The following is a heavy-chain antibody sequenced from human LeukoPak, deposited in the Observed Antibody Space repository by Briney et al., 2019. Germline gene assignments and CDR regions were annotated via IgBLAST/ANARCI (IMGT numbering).Heavy chain of an antibody. Sequence: SETLSLTCTVSGGSISSYYWSWIRQPPGKGLEWIGYIYYSGSTNYNPSLKSRVTISVDTSRNQFSVKLNSVTAAETAENFCARGFGMATIFGEVFGSWGQGTLVTVSS. D-gene: IGHD3-10*02. V-gene: IGHV4-59*12. CDR1: GGSISSYY. CDR3: ARGFGMATIFGEVFGS. J-gene: IGHJ4*02. CDR2: IYYSGST.